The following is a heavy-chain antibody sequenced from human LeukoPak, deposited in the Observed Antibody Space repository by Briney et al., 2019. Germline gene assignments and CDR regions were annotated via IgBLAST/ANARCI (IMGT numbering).Heavy chain of an antibody. CDR3: ARDEGYYFDS. J-gene: IGHJ4*02. Sequence: GGSLRLSCAASGFTFSDYIMNWVRQAPGKGQEWVASISRNSTYIHYADSVKGRFTISRDNARNSLFLQMNSLRAEDTAIYYCARDEGYYFDSWGQGTQVTVSS. V-gene: IGHV3-21*01. CDR2: ISRNSTYI. CDR1: GFTFSDYI.